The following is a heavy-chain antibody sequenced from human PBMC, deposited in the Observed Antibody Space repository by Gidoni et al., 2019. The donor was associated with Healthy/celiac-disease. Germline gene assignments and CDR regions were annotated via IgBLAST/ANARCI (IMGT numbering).Heavy chain of an antibody. Sequence: EVQLVESGGGLVQTGGSLKLSCAASGFTFSGSVMHWLRQASGKGLEWVGRIRSKANSYATAYAASVKGRFTISRDDSKNTAYLQMNSLKTEDTAVYYCTRQTITMVDYWGQGTLVTVSS. J-gene: IGHJ4*02. V-gene: IGHV3-73*02. CDR1: GFTFSGSV. D-gene: IGHD3-10*01. CDR3: TRQTITMVDY. CDR2: IRSKANSYAT.